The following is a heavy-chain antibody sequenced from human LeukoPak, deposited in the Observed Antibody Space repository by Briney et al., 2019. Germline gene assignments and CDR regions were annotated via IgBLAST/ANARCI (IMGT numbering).Heavy chain of an antibody. CDR1: GYSISSGYY. CDR2: IYHSGST. CDR3: ARSCSSTSCYSPYNYYYYMDV. V-gene: IGHV4-38-2*02. D-gene: IGHD2-2*01. Sequence: SETMSLTCTVSGYSISSGYYWGWIRQPPGKGLEWIGSIYHSGSTYYNPPLKSRVTISVDTSKNQFSLKLSSVTAADTAVYYCARSCSSTSCYSPYNYYYYMDVWGKGTTVTVSS. J-gene: IGHJ6*03.